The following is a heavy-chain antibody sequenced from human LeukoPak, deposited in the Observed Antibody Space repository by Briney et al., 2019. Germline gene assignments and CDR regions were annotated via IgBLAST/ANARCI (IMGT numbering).Heavy chain of an antibody. V-gene: IGHV3-23*01. CDR1: IFTLTICP. Sequence: GGSLRLSCAPSIFTLTICPMPGVPQAPGGGVECVSGITIGGDTAYHTDSVKGRFTVSRDNSENTLYLQVSSLRAEDTAVYYCVRDADPRRDAYNGQYFDYWGQGTQVTV. CDR2: ITIGGDTA. CDR3: VRDADPRRDAYNGQYFDY. D-gene: IGHD5-24*01. J-gene: IGHJ4*02.